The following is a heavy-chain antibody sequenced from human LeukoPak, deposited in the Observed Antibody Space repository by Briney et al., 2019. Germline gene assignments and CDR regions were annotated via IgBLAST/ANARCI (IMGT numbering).Heavy chain of an antibody. Sequence: WASVKVSCKASGYTFTGYYMHWVRQAPGQGLEWMGWMNPNSGNTGYAQKFQGRVTMTRNTSISTAYMELSSLRSEDTAVYYCARGPYLQDGYNSEYYYYYYMDVWGKGTTVTISS. D-gene: IGHD5-24*01. CDR1: GYTFTGYY. J-gene: IGHJ6*03. CDR2: MNPNSGNT. V-gene: IGHV1-8*02. CDR3: ARGPYLQDGYNSEYYYYYYMDV.